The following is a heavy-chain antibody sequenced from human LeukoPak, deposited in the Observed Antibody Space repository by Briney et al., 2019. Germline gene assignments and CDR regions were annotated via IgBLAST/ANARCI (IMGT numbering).Heavy chain of an antibody. D-gene: IGHD1-26*01. CDR3: ARGGWELLPDY. V-gene: IGHV3-21*01. J-gene: IGHJ4*02. Sequence: GGSLRLSCAASGFTFSSYSMNWVRQAPGKGLEWVSSISSSSSYIYYADSVKGRFTISRDNAKNSLYLQMNSLRTEDTAVYYCARGGWELLPDYWGQGTLVTVSS. CDR1: GFTFSSYS. CDR2: ISSSSSYI.